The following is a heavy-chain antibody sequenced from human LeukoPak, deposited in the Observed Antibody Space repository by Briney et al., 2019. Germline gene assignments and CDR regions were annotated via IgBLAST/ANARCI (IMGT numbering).Heavy chain of an antibody. J-gene: IGHJ4*02. V-gene: IGHV3-30-3*01. CDR3: ATDSAVPGTHPPDY. CDR2: ISYDGSNK. CDR1: GFSFSTYS. Sequence: GTSLRLSCAASGFSFSTYSLHWVRQALGRGLEWVALISYDGSNKYYADSVDGRFTISRDNSQRTLYLQMNSLRIEDTAVYYCATDSAVPGTHPPDYWGQGTLVTVSS. D-gene: IGHD6-19*01.